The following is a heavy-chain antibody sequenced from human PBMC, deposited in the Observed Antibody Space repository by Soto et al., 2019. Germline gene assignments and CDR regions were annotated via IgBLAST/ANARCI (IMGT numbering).Heavy chain of an antibody. CDR3: ARVNYDILTGYLVQGDYYGMDV. V-gene: IGHV1-18*01. CDR1: GYTFASYG. D-gene: IGHD3-9*01. Sequence: EASVKVSCKASGYTFASYGISWVRQAPGQGLEWMGIINPYNGNTNYAQKFQGRVTMTRDTSTSTVYMELSSLRSEDTAVYYCARVNYDILTGYLVQGDYYGMDVWGQGTTVTVSS. J-gene: IGHJ6*02. CDR2: INPYNGNT.